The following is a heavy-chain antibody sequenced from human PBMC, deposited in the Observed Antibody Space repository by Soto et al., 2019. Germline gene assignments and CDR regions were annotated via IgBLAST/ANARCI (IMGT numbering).Heavy chain of an antibody. CDR2: ISSSSSYI. J-gene: IGHJ6*02. V-gene: IGHV3-21*01. CDR3: ARDLENPLRFLEREPDYGMDV. CDR1: GFTFSSYS. Sequence: PGGSLRLSCAASGFTFSSYSMNWVRQAPGKGLEWVSSISSSSSYIYYADSVKGRFTISRDNAKNSLYLQMNSLRAEDTAVYYCARDLENPLRFLEREPDYGMDVWGQGTTVTVSS. D-gene: IGHD3-3*01.